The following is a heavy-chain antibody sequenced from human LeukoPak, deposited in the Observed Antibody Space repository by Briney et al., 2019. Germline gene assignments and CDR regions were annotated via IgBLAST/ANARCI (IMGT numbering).Heavy chain of an antibody. CDR2: MSPNSGAT. D-gene: IGHD3-16*02. CDR1: GYTFIDNY. V-gene: IGHV1-2*07. J-gene: IGHJ4*02. Sequence: ASVKVSCKASGYTFIDNYIHWVRQAPGQGLEWRGWMSPNSGATNYGHKFQGRVTMTSDTSINTAYLELSSLSSDDTAVYYCARATGDYVWGSFRSHYASWGQGSLVTVSS. CDR3: ARATGDYVWGSFRSHYAS.